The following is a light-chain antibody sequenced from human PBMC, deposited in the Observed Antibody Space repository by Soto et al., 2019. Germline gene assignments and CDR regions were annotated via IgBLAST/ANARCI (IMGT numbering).Light chain of an antibody. Sequence: DIQMTQSPSSLSASVGDRVTITCRASQSISSYLNWYQVKPGKAPKLLIYAAARLQSGVPSRFSGSGSGTGVTLSISSLQPEDFATYYCQQSYSTPGTFGQGTKVEI. CDR2: AAA. CDR3: QQSYSTPGT. V-gene: IGKV1-39*01. J-gene: IGKJ1*01. CDR1: QSISSY.